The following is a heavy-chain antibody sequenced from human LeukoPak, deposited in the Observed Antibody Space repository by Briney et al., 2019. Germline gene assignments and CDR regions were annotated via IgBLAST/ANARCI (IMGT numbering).Heavy chain of an antibody. D-gene: IGHD6-6*01. CDR3: ARLSLMNPQLSYWHLEV. J-gene: IGHJ2*01. CDR1: GDSFRGYY. CDR2: VTRNGDN. Sequence: ETLSLTCAVYGDSFRGYYWSWVRQPPGKGLEWVGEVTRNGDNNYNPSLKRRVTLSQAASQNQFSLTVNSVTAADTAVYYCARLSLMNPQLSYWHLEVWGRGTLVTLP. V-gene: IGHV4-34*01.